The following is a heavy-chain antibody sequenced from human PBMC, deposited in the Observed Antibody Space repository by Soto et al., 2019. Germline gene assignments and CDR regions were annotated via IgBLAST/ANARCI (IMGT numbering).Heavy chain of an antibody. Sequence: EVQLVESGGGLVKPGGSLRLSCAASGFTFSNAWMSWVRQAPGKGLEWVGRIKSKTDGGTTDYAAPVKGRFTISRDDSKNKLYLQMNSLKTEDTAVYYCTTDITMIVVVIDWFDPWGQGTLVTVSS. V-gene: IGHV3-15*01. CDR2: IKSKTDGGTT. D-gene: IGHD3-22*01. J-gene: IGHJ5*02. CDR1: GFTFSNAW. CDR3: TTDITMIVVVIDWFDP.